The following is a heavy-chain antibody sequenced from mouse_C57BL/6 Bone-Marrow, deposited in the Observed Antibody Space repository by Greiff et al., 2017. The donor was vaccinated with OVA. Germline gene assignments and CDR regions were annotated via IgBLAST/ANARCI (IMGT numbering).Heavy chain of an antibody. Sequence: VQLQQPGAELVRPGTSVKLSCKASGYTFTSYWMHWVKQRPGQGLEWIGVIDPSDSYTNYNHKFKGKATLTVDTSSSTAYMQLSSLTSEDSAVYYCAIYYGNFGAMDYWGQGTSVTVSS. J-gene: IGHJ4*01. CDR2: IDPSDSYT. CDR3: AIYYGNFGAMDY. V-gene: IGHV1-59*01. CDR1: GYTFTSYW. D-gene: IGHD2-1*01.